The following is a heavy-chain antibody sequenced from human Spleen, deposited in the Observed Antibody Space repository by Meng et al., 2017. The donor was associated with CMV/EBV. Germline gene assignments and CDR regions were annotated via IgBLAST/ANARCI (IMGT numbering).Heavy chain of an antibody. D-gene: IGHD6-6*01. J-gene: IGHJ6*02. CDR3: AKDTLAAPVYYYYGMDV. Sequence: GESLKISCAASGFTFSSYWMSWVRQAPGKGLVWVSRINSDGSSTSYADSVKGRFTISRDNSKNTLYLEMNSLRAEESAVYYCAKDTLAAPVYYYYGMDVWGRGTTVTVSS. CDR2: INSDGSST. CDR1: GFTFSSYW. V-gene: IGHV3-74*01.